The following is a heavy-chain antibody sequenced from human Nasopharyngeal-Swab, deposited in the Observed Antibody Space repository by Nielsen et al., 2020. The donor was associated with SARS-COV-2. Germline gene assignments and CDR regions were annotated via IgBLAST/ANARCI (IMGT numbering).Heavy chain of an antibody. Sequence: WVRQAPGQGLEWMGGIIPIFGTANYAQKFQGRVTITADESTRTAYMELSSLRSEDTAMYYCAREGAHYYDSSGSFSHDYWGQGTLVTVSS. CDR3: AREGAHYYDSSGSFSHDY. V-gene: IGHV1-69*01. CDR2: IIPIFGTA. D-gene: IGHD3-22*01. J-gene: IGHJ4*02.